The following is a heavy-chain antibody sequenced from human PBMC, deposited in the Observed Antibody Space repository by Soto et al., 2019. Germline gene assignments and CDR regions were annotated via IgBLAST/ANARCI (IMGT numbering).Heavy chain of an antibody. V-gene: IGHV1-69*01. CDR2: IIPIFGTA. CDR3: ARDHVSYYIVPHDPKKTARYYYDCMDV. Sequence: QVQLVQSGAEVKKPGSSVKVSCKASGGTFSSYAISWVRQSPGQGLEWMGGIIPIFGTANYAQKFQGSVTIPADEATSTVYKELSSLRSEDTAVYYCARDHVSYYIVPHDPKKTARYYYDCMDVWGQGTTVTVAS. CDR1: GGTFSSYA. J-gene: IGHJ6*02. D-gene: IGHD3-10*01.